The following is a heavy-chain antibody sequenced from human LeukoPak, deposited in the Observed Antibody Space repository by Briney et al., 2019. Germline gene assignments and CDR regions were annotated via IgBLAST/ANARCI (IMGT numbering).Heavy chain of an antibody. D-gene: IGHD2-2*01. CDR3: ASLMEYQLLWLGSSGYMDV. CDR2: ISSSSSYI. V-gene: IGHV3-21*01. Sequence: GGSLRLSCVASGFAFSDDSMNWVRQPPGRGLEWVSSISSSSSYIYYADSVKGRFTISRDNAKNSLYLQMNSLRAEDTAVYYCASLMEYQLLWLGSSGYMDVWGKGTTVTVSS. J-gene: IGHJ6*03. CDR1: GFAFSDDS.